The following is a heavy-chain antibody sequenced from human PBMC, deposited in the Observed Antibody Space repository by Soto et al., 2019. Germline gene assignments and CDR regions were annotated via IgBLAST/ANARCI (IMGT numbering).Heavy chain of an antibody. J-gene: IGHJ6*02. CDR1: GATFSSYA. Sequence: ASVKVSCKLSGATFSSYAMSWVRQAPGQGLEWIGGIIPFFGTPNYAQKFQGRVTITADTSTATFYMELSSLRSDDTAVYFCARDYRTPSGGMDVWGQGTTVTVSS. V-gene: IGHV1-69*06. CDR2: IIPFFGTP. D-gene: IGHD3-16*02. CDR3: ARDYRTPSGGMDV.